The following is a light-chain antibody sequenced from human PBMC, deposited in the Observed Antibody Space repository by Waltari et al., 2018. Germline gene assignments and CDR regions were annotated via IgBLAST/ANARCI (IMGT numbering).Light chain of an antibody. CDR3: LQTIAFPPWT. CDR2: GGS. CDR1: QSLLHSNGSTY. V-gene: IGKV2-40*01. Sequence: DVVMTQTPLSLPITPGEPASISCRSSQSLLHSNGSTYLHWYLQKPGQSPQLLIYGGSNRASGVPDRFSGSGSCTDFTLKISKLEAEDVGVYYCLQTIAFPPWTFGQGTKVEIK. J-gene: IGKJ1*01.